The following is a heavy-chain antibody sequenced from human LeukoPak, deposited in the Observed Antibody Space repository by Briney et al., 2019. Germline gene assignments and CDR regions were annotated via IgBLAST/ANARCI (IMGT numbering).Heavy chain of an antibody. CDR1: GYTFTGYY. V-gene: IGHV1-2*06. D-gene: IGHD1-26*01. J-gene: IGHJ4*02. CDR3: ARGAMGATNLDY. Sequence: ASVKVSCKASGYTFTGYYMHWVRQAPGQGLEWMGRINPNSGGTNYAQKFQGRVTMTRDTSISTVYMELSRLRSEDTAVYYCARGAMGATNLDYWGQGTLVTVSS. CDR2: INPNSGGT.